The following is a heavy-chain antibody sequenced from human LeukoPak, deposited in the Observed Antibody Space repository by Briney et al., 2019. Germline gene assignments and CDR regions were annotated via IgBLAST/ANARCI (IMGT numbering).Heavy chain of an antibody. J-gene: IGHJ5*02. CDR2: INHSGST. D-gene: IGHD3-9*01. V-gene: IGHV4-34*01. Sequence: SETPSLTCAVYGGSFSGYYWSWIRQPPGKGLEWIGEINHSGSTNYNPSPKSRVTISVDTSKNQFSLKLSSVTAADTAVYYCARGLRYFDWLLSWFDPWGQGTLVTVSS. CDR1: GGSFSGYY. CDR3: ARGLRYFDWLLSWFDP.